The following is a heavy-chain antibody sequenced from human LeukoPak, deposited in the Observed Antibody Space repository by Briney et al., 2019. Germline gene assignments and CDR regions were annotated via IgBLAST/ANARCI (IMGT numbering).Heavy chain of an antibody. CDR1: GFTFSSYG. V-gene: IGHV3-30*18. CDR3: AKLGGGYSYGYSGEVTDY. J-gene: IGHJ4*02. Sequence: GRSLRLSCAASGFTFSSYGMHWVRQAPGKGLGWVAVISYDGSNKYYADSVKGRFTISRDNSKNTLYLQMNSLRAEDTAVYYCAKLGGGYSYGYSGEVTDYWGQGTLVTVSS. CDR2: ISYDGSNK. D-gene: IGHD5-18*01.